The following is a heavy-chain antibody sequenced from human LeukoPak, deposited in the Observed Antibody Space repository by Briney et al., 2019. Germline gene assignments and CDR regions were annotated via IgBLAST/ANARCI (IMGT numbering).Heavy chain of an antibody. V-gene: IGHV3-21*01. CDR3: VRWGRQWSNWFDP. CDR1: GFAFSTYS. CDR2: ISRNSNYI. J-gene: IGHJ5*02. Sequence: GGSLRLSCAACGFAFSTYSINWVRQAPGKGLEWVASISRNSNYIYYADSVKGRFTIPRDNAKNSLYLQMNSLRTEDTAVYYCVRWGRQWSNWFDPSGQGTLVTVSS. D-gene: IGHD6-19*01.